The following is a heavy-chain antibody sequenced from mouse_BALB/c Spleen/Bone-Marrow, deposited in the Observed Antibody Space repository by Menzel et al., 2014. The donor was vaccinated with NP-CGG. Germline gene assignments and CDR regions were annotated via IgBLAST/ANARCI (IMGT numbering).Heavy chain of an antibody. D-gene: IGHD2-3*01. Sequence: EVQLQQSGPELMKPGASVKISCKASGYLFTSYYMHWVKQSHGESLEWIGYFDPFNGGTSYNQKFKGKATLTVDKSSSTAYMHLSCLTSEDSAVYFCARSYDGYPYAMNYWGQGTSVTVSS. CDR3: ARSYDGYPYAMNY. CDR1: GYLFTSYY. CDR2: FDPFNGGT. V-gene: IGHV1-28*01. J-gene: IGHJ4*01.